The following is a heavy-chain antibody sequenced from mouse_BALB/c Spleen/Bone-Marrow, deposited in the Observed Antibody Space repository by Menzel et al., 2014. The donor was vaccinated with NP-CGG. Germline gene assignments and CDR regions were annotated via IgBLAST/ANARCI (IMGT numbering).Heavy chain of an antibody. Sequence: EVKLVESGAELVKPGASVKLSCTASGFNIKDTYMHWVKQRPEQGLEWIGGIDPANGNTKYDPKFQGKATITADTSSNTAYLQLSSLTSEDTSVYYCAFYYYGSSLFAYWGQGTLVTVSA. D-gene: IGHD1-1*01. CDR3: AFYYYGSSLFAY. J-gene: IGHJ3*01. V-gene: IGHV14-3*02. CDR2: IDPANGNT. CDR1: GFNIKDTY.